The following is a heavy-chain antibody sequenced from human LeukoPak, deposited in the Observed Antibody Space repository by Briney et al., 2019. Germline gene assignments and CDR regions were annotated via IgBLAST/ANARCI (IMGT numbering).Heavy chain of an antibody. CDR2: IYYNGRT. CDR3: ARITDRTIFGEIMHGFDI. D-gene: IGHD3-3*01. Sequence: SETLSLTCTVSGNSINNNNYYWGWIRQPPGKGLEWIGNIYYNGRTYYSPSLKSRGTISVDTSNNQFSLKLSSVTAADTAVYYCARITDRTIFGEIMHGFDIWGQGTPVTVSS. CDR1: GNSINNNNYY. V-gene: IGHV4-39*01. J-gene: IGHJ3*02.